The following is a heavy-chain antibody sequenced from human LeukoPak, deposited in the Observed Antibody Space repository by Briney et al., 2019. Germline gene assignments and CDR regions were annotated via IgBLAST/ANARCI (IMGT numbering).Heavy chain of an antibody. CDR2: ITPDKGKT. J-gene: IGHJ4*02. D-gene: IGHD2/OR15-2a*01. CDR3: ARDWGTERIIADN. V-gene: IGHV1-18*01. Sequence: ASVKVSCKCSGYTFSRYGISWLRQAPGQGLEWVGWITPDKGKTENAQKFQGRLTMTTDTSTSTGYMELRNLRSDDTAVYYCARDWGTERIIADNWGQGTLVTVSS. CDR1: GYTFSRYG.